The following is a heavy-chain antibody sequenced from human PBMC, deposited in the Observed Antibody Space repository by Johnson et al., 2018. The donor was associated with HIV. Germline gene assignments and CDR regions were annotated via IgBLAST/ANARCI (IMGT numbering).Heavy chain of an antibody. CDR3: ARDRAWNYEGAFDI. J-gene: IGHJ3*02. Sequence: VQLVESGGGLVQPGGSLRLSCAASGFTFSSYDMHWVRQATGKGLEWVSAIGTAGDTYYPGSVKGRFTISRDNSKNTLYLQMNSLRAEDTAVYYCARDRAWNYEGAFDIWGQGTMVTVSS. D-gene: IGHD1-7*01. CDR1: GFTFSSYD. V-gene: IGHV3-13*01. CDR2: IGTAGDT.